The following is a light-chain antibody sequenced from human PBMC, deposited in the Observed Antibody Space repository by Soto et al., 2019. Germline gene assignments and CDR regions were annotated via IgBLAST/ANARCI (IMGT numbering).Light chain of an antibody. Sequence: SVLTQPPSASGTPGQRVTISCSGSSSNIGSNYVYWYQQLPGTAPKLLIYRNNQRPSGVPDRFSGSKSGTSASLAISGLRSDDEADYFCATWDDSLNGFYVFGTGTKVTV. CDR3: ATWDDSLNGFYV. CDR2: RNN. V-gene: IGLV1-47*01. J-gene: IGLJ1*01. CDR1: SSNIGSNY.